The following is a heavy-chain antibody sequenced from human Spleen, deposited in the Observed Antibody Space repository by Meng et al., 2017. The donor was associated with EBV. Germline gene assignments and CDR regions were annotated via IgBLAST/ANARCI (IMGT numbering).Heavy chain of an antibody. Sequence: VQTQEWCAGLLNPSETLSLTCAVYDGSFSAFYWNWFRQSPGKGLEWIGEINHSGSTNYNPSLKSRVTMSVDTSKNQFSLKLSSLTAADTAMYYCAIGVTLVRGYWGQGTLVTVSS. J-gene: IGHJ4*02. CDR2: INHSGST. CDR1: DGSFSAFY. CDR3: AIGVTLVRGY. D-gene: IGHD3-10*01. V-gene: IGHV4-34*01.